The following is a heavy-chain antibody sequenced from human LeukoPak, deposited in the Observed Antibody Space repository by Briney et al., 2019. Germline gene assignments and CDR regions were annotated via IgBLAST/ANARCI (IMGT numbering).Heavy chain of an antibody. Sequence: ASVKVSCKASGYTFTGYYMHWVRQAPGQGLEWMGWMNPNSGNTGYAQKFQGRVTMTRNTSISTAYMELSSLRSEDTAVYYCALIPSGYYYYFDYWGQGTLVTVSS. CDR1: GYTFTGYY. V-gene: IGHV1-8*02. D-gene: IGHD3-22*01. CDR2: MNPNSGNT. J-gene: IGHJ4*02. CDR3: ALIPSGYYYYFDY.